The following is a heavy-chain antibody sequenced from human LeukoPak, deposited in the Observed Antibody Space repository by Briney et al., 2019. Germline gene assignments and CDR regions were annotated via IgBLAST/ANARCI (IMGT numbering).Heavy chain of an antibody. CDR3: ARAPDDYDFWSGPFDY. Sequence: GVSLRLSRSASGFTFSSYAMHWVRQAPGKGLKYVSGISNYGGSTYYADSGKGRFTIPRDNSKNTLYLQMSSLRSDDTAVYYCARAPDDYDFWSGPFDYWGRGTLVTVSS. D-gene: IGHD3-3*01. V-gene: IGHV3-64D*06. J-gene: IGHJ4*02. CDR2: ISNYGGST. CDR1: GFTFSSYA.